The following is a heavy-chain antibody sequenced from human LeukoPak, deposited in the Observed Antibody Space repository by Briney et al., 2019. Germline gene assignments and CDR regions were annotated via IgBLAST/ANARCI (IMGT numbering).Heavy chain of an antibody. V-gene: IGHV3-23*01. CDR1: GFTFSSYA. Sequence: SGGSLRLSCAASGFTFSSYAMSWVRQAPGKGLEWVSGISDRGDGTYYADSVKGRFTISIDNSKNTLYLQMNSLRAEDTAVYYCANARWYLDYWGQGTLVTVSS. CDR2: ISDRGDGT. D-gene: IGHD4-23*01. J-gene: IGHJ4*02. CDR3: ANARWYLDY.